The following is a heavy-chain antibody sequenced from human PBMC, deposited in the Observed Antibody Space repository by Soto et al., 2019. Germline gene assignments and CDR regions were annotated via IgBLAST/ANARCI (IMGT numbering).Heavy chain of an antibody. Sequence: SETLSLTCTVSGGSISSYYWSWIRQPAGKGLQWIGRIYTSGSTNYNPSLKSRVTMSVDTSKNQFSLKLSSVTAADTAVYYCARACSSTSCYDVFDSWGQGTLVTVSS. CDR2: IYTSGST. J-gene: IGHJ4*02. CDR3: ARACSSTSCYDVFDS. CDR1: GGSISSYY. D-gene: IGHD2-2*01. V-gene: IGHV4-4*07.